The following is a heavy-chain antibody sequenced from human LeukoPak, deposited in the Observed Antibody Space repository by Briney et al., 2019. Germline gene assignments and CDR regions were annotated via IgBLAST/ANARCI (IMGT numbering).Heavy chain of an antibody. D-gene: IGHD6-19*01. CDR1: GFTFRNYW. V-gene: IGHV3-74*01. J-gene: IGHJ4*02. CDR3: ATDMYSSGILLFDY. CDR2: INIDGST. Sequence: GGSLRLSCAASGFTFRNYWMHWVRQAPGKGLVWVSRINIDGSTRYADSVEGRFTISRDNAKNTLYLQMNSLRAEDTAVYYCATDMYSSGILLFDYWGQGTLVTVSS.